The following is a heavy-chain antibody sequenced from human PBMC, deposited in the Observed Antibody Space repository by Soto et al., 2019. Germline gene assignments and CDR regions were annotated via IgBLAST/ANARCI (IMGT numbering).Heavy chain of an antibody. J-gene: IGHJ5*02. CDR1: GSTFTSYY. CDR3: ARGGGIVVVTAPYDP. Sequence: ASVKVSCKASGSTFTSYYMNWSRQAPGQGLECLGIINPSGGYTTYAQRFLGRVTMTSDTSTSTVHMELGSLTSEDTAVYYCARGGGIVVVTAPYDPWGQGTLVTVSS. CDR2: INPSGGYT. V-gene: IGHV1-46*03. D-gene: IGHD2-21*02.